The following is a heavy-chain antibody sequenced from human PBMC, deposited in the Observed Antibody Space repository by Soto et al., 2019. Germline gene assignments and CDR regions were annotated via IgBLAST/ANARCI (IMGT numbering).Heavy chain of an antibody. CDR2: INHSGNT. V-gene: IGHV4-34*01. CDR1: GGSFSGYY. Sequence: QVQLQQWGAGLLKPSETLSLTCAVYGGSFSGYYWSWLRQPPGKGPEWIGEINHSGNTKYTPSLESRVTISVDTSKNQFSRKLNSVSAAVTAVYYCARTGGMDVWSQGATVTVSS. J-gene: IGHJ6*02. CDR3: ARTGGMDV.